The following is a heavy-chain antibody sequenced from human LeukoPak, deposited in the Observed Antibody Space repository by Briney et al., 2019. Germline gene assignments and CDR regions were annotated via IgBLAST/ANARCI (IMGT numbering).Heavy chain of an antibody. CDR3: ARGRQEYYFDY. CDR1: GGSFSGYY. V-gene: IGHV4-34*01. J-gene: IGHJ4*02. D-gene: IGHD3-10*01. Sequence: SETLSLTCAVYGGSFSGYYWSWIRQPPGKGLEWIGEINHSGSTNYNPSLKSRVTISVDTSKNQFSLKLSSVTAADTAVYYCARGRQEYYFDYWGQETLVTVSS. CDR2: INHSGST.